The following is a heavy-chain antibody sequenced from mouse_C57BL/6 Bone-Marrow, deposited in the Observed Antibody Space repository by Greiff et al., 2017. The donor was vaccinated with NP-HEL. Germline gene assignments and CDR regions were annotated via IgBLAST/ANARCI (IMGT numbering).Heavy chain of an antibody. CDR1: GFTFSSYA. J-gene: IGHJ1*03. Sequence: EVQGVESGGGLVKPGGSLKLSCAASGFTFSSYAMSWVRQTPEKRLEWVATISDGGSYDYYPDNVKGRFAISRDNAKNNLYMQMSQLKSEDTAMYYCARRGLYYEYFYWYVDVWGTGTTVTVSS. CDR2: ISDGGSYD. CDR3: ARRGLYYEYFYWYVDV. V-gene: IGHV5-4*01. D-gene: IGHD2-4*01.